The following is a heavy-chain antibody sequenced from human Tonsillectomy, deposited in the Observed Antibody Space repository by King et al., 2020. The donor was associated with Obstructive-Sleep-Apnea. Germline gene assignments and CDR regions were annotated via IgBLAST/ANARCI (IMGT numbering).Heavy chain of an antibody. CDR2: ISGSGDRT. CDR1: GFTFWNYA. Sequence: VQLVESGGGLVQPGGFLRLSCAAAGFTFWNYAMNWFRQGPGKGLEWVPGISGSGDRTYYADFVKGRFHISRDKSKNTLYLKMNSLRAEDTAVYYCAKDFDGAVVYGTSWFDAWGQGTLVTVSS. CDR3: AKDFDGAVVYGTSWFDA. V-gene: IGHV3-23*04. D-gene: IGHD2-8*02. J-gene: IGHJ5*02.